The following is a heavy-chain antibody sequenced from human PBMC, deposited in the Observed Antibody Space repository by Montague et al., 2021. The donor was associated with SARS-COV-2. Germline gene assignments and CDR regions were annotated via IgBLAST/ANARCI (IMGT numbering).Heavy chain of an antibody. CDR1: GDSFTSRTYF. D-gene: IGHD3-9*01. CDR3: AKRTDILTGYYDY. J-gene: IGHJ4*02. Sequence: SETLSLTCTASGDSFTSRTYFWGWIRQPPGKGLEWIGNMYYNGSTHFNPSLKSRATMSVDSSKNQFSLKLSSVTAADTAVYFCAKRTDILTGYYDYWGQGTLVTVSS. CDR2: MYYNGST. V-gene: IGHV4-39*01.